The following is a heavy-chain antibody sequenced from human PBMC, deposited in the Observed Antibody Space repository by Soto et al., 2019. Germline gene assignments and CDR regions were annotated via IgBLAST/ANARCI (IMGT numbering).Heavy chain of an antibody. CDR2: IYSGGST. V-gene: IGHV3-53*04. D-gene: IGHD3-10*01. J-gene: IGHJ6*03. CDR1: GFTVSSNY. Sequence: GGSLRLSCAASGFTVSSNYMSWVRQAPGKGLEWVSVIYSGGSTYYADSVKGRFTISRHNSKNTLYLQMNSLRAEDTAVYYCAREVPYYYGSGYYMDVWGKGTTVTVSS. CDR3: AREVPYYYGSGYYMDV.